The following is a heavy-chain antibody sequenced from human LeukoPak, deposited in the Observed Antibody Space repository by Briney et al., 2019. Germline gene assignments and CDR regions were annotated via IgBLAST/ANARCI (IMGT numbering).Heavy chain of an antibody. CDR2: IYTSGST. D-gene: IGHD5-24*01. CDR1: GGSIRRYY. J-gene: IGHJ4*02. V-gene: IGHV4-4*09. Sequence: SETLSLTCTVSGGSIRRYYWSWIRQPPGKGLEWIGYIYTSGSTNYNPSLKSRVTISVDTSKNQFSLKLSSVTAADTAVYYCAGREMAPTLSFDYWGQGTLVTVSS. CDR3: AGREMAPTLSFDY.